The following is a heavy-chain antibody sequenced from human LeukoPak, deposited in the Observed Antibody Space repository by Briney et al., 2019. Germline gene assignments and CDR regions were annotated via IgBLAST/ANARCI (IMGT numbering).Heavy chain of an antibody. CDR3: ARGFGYYGMDV. J-gene: IGHJ6*02. D-gene: IGHD3-10*01. CDR1: GGSFSSYY. V-gene: IGHV4-4*07. CDR2: IYTSGST. Sequence: SETLFLTCTVSGGSFSSYYWSWIRQPAGKGLEWIGRIYTSGSTNYNPSLKSRVTMSVDTSKNQFSLDLSSVTAADTAVYYCARGFGYYGMDVWGQGTTVTVSS.